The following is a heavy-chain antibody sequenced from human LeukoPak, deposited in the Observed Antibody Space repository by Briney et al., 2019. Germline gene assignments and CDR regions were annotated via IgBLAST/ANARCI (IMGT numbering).Heavy chain of an antibody. CDR2: ISYDGSNK. D-gene: IGHD1-26*01. J-gene: IGHJ6*02. V-gene: IGHV3-30*18. CDR3: AKEGDYYGMDV. CDR1: GFTFSSYG. Sequence: GGSPRLSCTASGFTFSSYGMHWVRQAPGKGLEWVAVISYDGSNKDYADSVKGRFTISRDDSKNTLYLQMNSLRVEDTAVYYCAKEGDYYGMDVWGQGTTVTVSS.